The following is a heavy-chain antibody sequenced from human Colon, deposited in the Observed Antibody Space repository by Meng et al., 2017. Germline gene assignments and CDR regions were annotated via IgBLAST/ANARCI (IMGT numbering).Heavy chain of an antibody. CDR2: VYYTGHT. V-gene: IGHV4-61*08. D-gene: IGHD2-21*02. CDR3: ARVNGDFDEAWFDP. CDR1: GGSVSSGDYY. Sequence: QVQLQQPGPALVTPAEPLSLTCTASGGSVSSGDYYWSRNPQRPGKGLKGLSYVYYTGHTNSKPSLKNRVTISLDTSNNQFSLKLTSMSAADAAIYYCARVNGDFDEAWFDPWGQGTLVTVSS. J-gene: IGHJ5*02.